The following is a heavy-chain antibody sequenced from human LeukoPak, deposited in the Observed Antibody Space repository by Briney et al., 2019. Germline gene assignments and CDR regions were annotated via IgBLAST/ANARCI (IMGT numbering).Heavy chain of an antibody. CDR2: ISASSSFI. Sequence: PGGSLRLSCAASGFTFSHYSMNWVRQAPGKGLEWVSSISASSSFIYYADSLKGRFTISRDNAKNSLYLQMNSLRAEDTAVYYCTREGGYDPFEYWGQGTLVTVSS. CDR3: TREGGYDPFEY. CDR1: GFTFSHYS. J-gene: IGHJ4*02. V-gene: IGHV3-21*01. D-gene: IGHD5-12*01.